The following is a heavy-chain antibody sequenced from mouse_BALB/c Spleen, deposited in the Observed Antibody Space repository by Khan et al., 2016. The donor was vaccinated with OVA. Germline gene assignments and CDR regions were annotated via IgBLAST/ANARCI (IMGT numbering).Heavy chain of an antibody. CDR1: GYTFKDYV. CDR3: VRVHGGY. Sequence: QIQLVQSGPELKKPGETVKISCKASGYTFKDYVMNWVKQSPGEGLKWMGWMNTYTGEPTYADDFEGRFAFSLETSANTTYLQISSHHDEDTATXFCVRVHGGYWGQGTALTVSS. CDR2: MNTYTGEP. J-gene: IGHJ2*01. V-gene: IGHV9-3-1*01.